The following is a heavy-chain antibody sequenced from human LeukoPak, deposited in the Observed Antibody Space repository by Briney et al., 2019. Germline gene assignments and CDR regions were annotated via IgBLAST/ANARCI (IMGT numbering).Heavy chain of an antibody. CDR1: GYSFTTYD. CDR2: VSPDGATT. CDR3: ARGSLRYNYGWELYYYTMDV. J-gene: IGHJ6*03. V-gene: IGHV1-8*01. Sequence: ASVTVSFTASGYSFTTYDINWVRQAPGQGLERVGWVSPDGATTGYAQRFQGRVTMTTDTSRSTAYMELSSLISDDTAVYYCARGSLRYNYGWELYYYTMDVWGKGTTVTVSS. D-gene: IGHD5-18*01.